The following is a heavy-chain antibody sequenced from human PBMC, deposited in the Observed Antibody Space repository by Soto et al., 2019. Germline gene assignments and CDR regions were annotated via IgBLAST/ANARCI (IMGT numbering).Heavy chain of an antibody. CDR2: IWYDGSNK. CDR3: AAAVRLGTMIRGELLRILDYYYGMDV. J-gene: IGHJ6*02. Sequence: GSLRLSCAASGFTFNSYGMHWVRQAPGKGLEWVAVIWYDGSNKYYADSVKGRFTISRDNSKNTLYLQMNSLRAEDTAVYYCAAAVRLGTMIRGELLRILDYYYGMDVWGQGTTVTVSS. CDR1: GFTFNSYG. D-gene: IGHD1-26*01. V-gene: IGHV3-33*01.